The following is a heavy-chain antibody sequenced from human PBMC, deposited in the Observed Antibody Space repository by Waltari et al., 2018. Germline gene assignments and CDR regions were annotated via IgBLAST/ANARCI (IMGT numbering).Heavy chain of an antibody. CDR2: YDPEQRGT. V-gene: IGHV1-24*01. CDR1: GYTLSESS. Sequence: QVQLVQSGAEVKKPGASVKVSCKVSGYTLSESSMHGVRQALGEGLEWMGGYDPEQRGTVYAQSFQGRVVMPEDTPTDTAYMELSTLTSEDTAVYYCATDLHRQSCYDIWGQGPLVTVSS. J-gene: IGHJ1*01. CDR3: ATDLHRQSCYDI. D-gene: IGHD5-12*01.